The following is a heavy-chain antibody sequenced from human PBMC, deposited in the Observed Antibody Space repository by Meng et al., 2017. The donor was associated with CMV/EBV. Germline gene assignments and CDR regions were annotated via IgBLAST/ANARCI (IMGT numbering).Heavy chain of an antibody. D-gene: IGHD4-23*01. CDR2: IDWDDDK. CDR3: ARIAYGGNSGYFDY. V-gene: IGHV2-70*20. J-gene: IGHJ4*02. CDR1: GFSLSTSGMC. Sequence: SGPTLVKPTQTLTLTCTFSGFSLSTSGMCVSWVRQPPGKALEWLALIDWDDDKYYSTSLKTRLTISKDTSKNQVVLTMTNMDPVDTATYYCARIAYGGNSGYFDYWDQGTLVTVSS.